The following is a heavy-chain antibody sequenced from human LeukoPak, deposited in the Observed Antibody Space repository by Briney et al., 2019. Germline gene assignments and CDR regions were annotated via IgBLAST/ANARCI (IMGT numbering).Heavy chain of an antibody. J-gene: IGHJ4*02. V-gene: IGHV1-3*02. D-gene: IGHD5-18*01. CDR1: GYTFTSYA. CDR3: ARGDEYSWFSLGY. Sequence: GASVKVSCKASGYTFTSYAMHWVRQAPGQRLEWMGWSNAGNGNTKYSQESQGRVTITRDTSASTAYMELSSLRSEDMAVYYCARGDEYSWFSLGYWGQGTLVTVSS. CDR2: SNAGNGNT.